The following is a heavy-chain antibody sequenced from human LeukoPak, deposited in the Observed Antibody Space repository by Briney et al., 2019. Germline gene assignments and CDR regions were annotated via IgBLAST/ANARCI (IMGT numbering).Heavy chain of an antibody. CDR1: GFTLSSYA. V-gene: IGHV3-23*01. CDR3: AKQGFGC. J-gene: IGHJ4*02. Sequence: GGSLRLSCTASGFTLSSYAMSWVRQAPGEGLEWVSTISGSADNTNYAEAVKGRFTISSDNSKNTMYLQMNSLRAEDTAVYYCAKQGFGCWGQGTLVTVSS. CDR2: ISGSADNT.